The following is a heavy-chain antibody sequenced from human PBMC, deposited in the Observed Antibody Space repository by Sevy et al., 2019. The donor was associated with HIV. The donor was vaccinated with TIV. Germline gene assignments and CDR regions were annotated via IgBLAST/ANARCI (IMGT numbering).Heavy chain of an antibody. J-gene: IGHJ4*02. CDR1: KFTFSDYY. Sequence: LGGSLRLSCTASKFTFSDYYMSWIRQAPGKGLEWVSYISSSSTYTNYADSVKGRFTISRDNAKNSRYLQLNSLRAEDTAVYYCARVRYNFGQKYFDYWGQGTLVTVSS. CDR3: ARVRYNFGQKYFDY. D-gene: IGHD5-18*01. V-gene: IGHV3-11*06. CDR2: ISSSSTYT.